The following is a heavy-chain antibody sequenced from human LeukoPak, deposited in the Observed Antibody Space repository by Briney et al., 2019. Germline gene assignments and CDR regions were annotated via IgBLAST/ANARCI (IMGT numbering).Heavy chain of an antibody. J-gene: IGHJ5*02. D-gene: IGHD6-13*01. CDR3: GTKPLIAAAGHNWFDP. Sequence: GGSLRLSCAASGFTFSSYAMSWVRQAPGKGLEWVSAIRGSGGSTYYADSVKGRFTISRDNSKNTLYLQMNSLRAEDTAVYYCGTKPLIAAAGHNWFDPWGQGTLVTVSS. CDR1: GFTFSSYA. V-gene: IGHV3-23*01. CDR2: IRGSGGST.